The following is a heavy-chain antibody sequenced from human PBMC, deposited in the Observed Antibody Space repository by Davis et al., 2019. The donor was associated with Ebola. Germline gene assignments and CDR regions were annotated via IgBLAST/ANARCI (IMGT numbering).Heavy chain of an antibody. J-gene: IGHJ6*02. CDR2: ISAYNGNT. CDR3: ARDRRIVLVPAGPGYYYYGMDV. D-gene: IGHD2-2*01. Sequence: ASVKVSCKASGYTFTSYGISWVRQAPGQGLEWMGWISAYNGNTNYAQKLQGRVTMTTDTSTSTAYMGLRSLRSDDTAVYYCARDRRIVLVPAGPGYYYYGMDVWGQGTTVTVSS. CDR1: GYTFTSYG. V-gene: IGHV1-18*04.